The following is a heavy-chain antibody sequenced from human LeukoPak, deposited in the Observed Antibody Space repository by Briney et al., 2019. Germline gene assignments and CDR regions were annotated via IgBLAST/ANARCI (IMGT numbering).Heavy chain of an antibody. Sequence: SETLSLTCTVSGGSISSSSYYWGWIRQPPGKGLEWIGSIYYSGSTYYNPSLKSRVTISVDTSKNQFSLKLSSVTAADTAVYYGARHVPRLYCSGGSCASGFDYWGQGTLVTVSS. V-gene: IGHV4-39*01. CDR3: ARHVPRLYCSGGSCASGFDY. J-gene: IGHJ4*02. CDR2: IYYSGST. CDR1: GGSISSSSYY. D-gene: IGHD2-15*01.